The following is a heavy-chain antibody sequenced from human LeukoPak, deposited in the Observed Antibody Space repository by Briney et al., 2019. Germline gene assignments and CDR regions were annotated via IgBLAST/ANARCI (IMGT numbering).Heavy chain of an antibody. J-gene: IGHJ4*02. D-gene: IGHD3-22*01. CDR1: GYTLTKLS. CDR2: FDPEDGER. V-gene: IGHV1-24*01. Sequence: ASMKVSCKVSGYTLTKLSMHWVRQAPGKGLEWMGTFDPEDGERLYAQKFQGRLTMTEDTSTDTAYMELSSLRSEDTAVYYCATVYSYDSSAYYRLDYWGQGTLVTVSS. CDR3: ATVYSYDSSAYYRLDY.